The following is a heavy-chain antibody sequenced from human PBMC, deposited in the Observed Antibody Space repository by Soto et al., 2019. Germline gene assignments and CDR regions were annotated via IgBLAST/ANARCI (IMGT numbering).Heavy chain of an antibody. CDR3: ARGEDHYDSTGEFDY. D-gene: IGHD3-22*01. Sequence: SETLSLTCAVSGGSFSGYYWRWIRQPPGKGLEWIGEINHNGNTNYNPSLKSRVTISVDTSKNQFSLKLSSVTAADTAVYYCARGEDHYDSTGEFDYWGRGTLVTVS. V-gene: IGHV4-34*01. J-gene: IGHJ4*02. CDR2: INHNGNT. CDR1: GGSFSGYY.